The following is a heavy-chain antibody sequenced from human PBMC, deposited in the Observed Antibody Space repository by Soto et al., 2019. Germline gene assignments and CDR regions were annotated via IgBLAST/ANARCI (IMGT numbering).Heavy chain of an antibody. Sequence: QLVASGGGLIQPGESLTLSCEASGFSVTNNYMYWVRQAPGKGLEWVSLIYSGGGTHYADFVNGRFMISRDNSKNTLHLQMDKLRAEDTAIYYCARDIACSSSSCQGDNFDIWGRGTLVTVSP. J-gene: IGHJ3*02. CDR3: ARDIACSSSSCQGDNFDI. CDR2: IYSGGGT. D-gene: IGHD2-2*01. CDR1: GFSVTNNY. V-gene: IGHV3-53*01.